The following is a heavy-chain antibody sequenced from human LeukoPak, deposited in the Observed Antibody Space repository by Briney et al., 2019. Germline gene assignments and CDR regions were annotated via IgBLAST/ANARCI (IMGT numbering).Heavy chain of an antibody. CDR3: AKGMIVVVPFDY. CDR2: IWYDGSNK. Sequence: GGSLRLSCAASGFTFSSYGMHWVRQAPGKGLEWVAVIWYDGSNKYYADSVKGRFTISRDNSKNTLYLQMNSLRAEDTAVYYCAKGMIVVVPFDYWGQGTLVTVSS. D-gene: IGHD3-22*01. J-gene: IGHJ4*02. V-gene: IGHV3-33*06. CDR1: GFTFSSYG.